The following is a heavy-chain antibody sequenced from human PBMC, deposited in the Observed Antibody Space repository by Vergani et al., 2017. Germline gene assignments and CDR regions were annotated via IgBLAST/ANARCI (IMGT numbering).Heavy chain of an antibody. CDR2: ISGSGGST. J-gene: IGHJ4*02. CDR3: AKDTYRIAAAGXFDY. Sequence: VQLVESGGGLVKPGGSLRLSCAASGFTFSDYYMSWIRQAPGKGLEWVSAISGSGGSTYYADSVKGRFTISRDNSKNTLYLQMNSLRAEDTAVYYCAKDTYRIAAAGXFDYWGQGTLVTVSS. D-gene: IGHD6-13*01. V-gene: IGHV3-23*04. CDR1: GFTFSDYY.